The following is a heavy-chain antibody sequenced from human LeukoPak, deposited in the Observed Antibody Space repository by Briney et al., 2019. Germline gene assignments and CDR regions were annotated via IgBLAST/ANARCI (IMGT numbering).Heavy chain of an antibody. Sequence: PGGSLRLSCAASGFTFSNYAIHWVRQAPGLGLHWVSSIHSAGHIYYADSVKGRFTISRDNSKNTLYLQMNSLRAEDTAVYYCARPDYGDYPGYWGQGTLVTVSS. CDR2: IHSAGHI. J-gene: IGHJ4*02. V-gene: IGHV3-66*02. D-gene: IGHD4-17*01. CDR3: ARPDYGDYPGY. CDR1: GFTFSNYA.